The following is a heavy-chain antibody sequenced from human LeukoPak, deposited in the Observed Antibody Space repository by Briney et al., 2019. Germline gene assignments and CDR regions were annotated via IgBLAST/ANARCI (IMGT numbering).Heavy chain of an antibody. CDR2: ISGSGGST. V-gene: IGHV3-23*01. CDR3: ARETTTIFGVVPYYFDY. Sequence: GGSLRLSCPASGFTFSSYAMSWVRQAPGKGLGWVSAISGSGGSTYYADSVKGRFTISRDNSKNSLYLQMNSLRAEDTAVYYCARETTTIFGVVPYYFDYWGQGTLVTVSS. J-gene: IGHJ4*02. CDR1: GFTFSSYA. D-gene: IGHD3-3*01.